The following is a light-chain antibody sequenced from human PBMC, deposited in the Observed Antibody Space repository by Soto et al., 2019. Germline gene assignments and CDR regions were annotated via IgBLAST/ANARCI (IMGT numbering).Light chain of an antibody. Sequence: QMTQAPSSLSASVGDRVSITCQASQNINNYLKWYQQKPGKAPKVLIYGASSLQSGVPLRFSGGGSGTGFTLTISSLQSEDLAAYYCQESYSPLWGTCGQGTKVDI. CDR3: QESYSPLWGT. V-gene: IGKV1-39*01. CDR2: GAS. J-gene: IGKJ1*01. CDR1: QNINNY.